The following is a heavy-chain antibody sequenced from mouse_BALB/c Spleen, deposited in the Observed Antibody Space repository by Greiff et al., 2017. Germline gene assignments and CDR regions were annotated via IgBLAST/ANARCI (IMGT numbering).Heavy chain of an antibody. CDR1: GYSITSGYY. D-gene: IGHD1-1*01. Sequence: VQLKQSGPGLVKPSQSLSLTCSVTGYSITSGYYWNWILQFPGNKLEWMGYISYDGSNNYNPSLKNRISITRDTSKNQFFLKLNSVTTEDTATYYYARPLITTEFAYWGQGTLVTVSA. CDR3: ARPLITTEFAY. J-gene: IGHJ3*01. CDR2: ISYDGSN. V-gene: IGHV3-6*02.